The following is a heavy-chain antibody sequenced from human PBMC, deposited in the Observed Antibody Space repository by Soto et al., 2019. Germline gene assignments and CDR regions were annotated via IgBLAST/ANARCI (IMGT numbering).Heavy chain of an antibody. D-gene: IGHD2-15*01. J-gene: IGHJ6*02. CDR2: INGSETT. Sequence: QVQLQEPGPGLVNPSQTLSLTCTVSGGSITGDDSYWSWLRQPPGRGLEWCGYINGSETTYYYQSPKSGGIISVATSKNQSSLTLNSVTAADKAVYYCARGRQSDVVAMVASGGMAVLGQWTTVIVSS. CDR3: ARGRQSDVVAMVASGGMAV. V-gene: IGHV4-30-4*01. CDR1: GGSITGDDSY.